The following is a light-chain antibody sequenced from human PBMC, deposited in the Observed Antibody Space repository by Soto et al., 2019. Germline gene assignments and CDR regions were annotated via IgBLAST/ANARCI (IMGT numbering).Light chain of an antibody. CDR1: QSVTNN. CDR3: QQYNNWPPWT. CDR2: GAS. V-gene: IGKV3-15*01. Sequence: EIGMTQSQATLSVSPGERATHSCRASQSVTNNLAWYQQKAGQAPRLLIYGASTRATGIPARFSGSGSGTEFTLTISSLQSEDFAVYYCQQYNNWPPWTFGQGTKVEIK. J-gene: IGKJ1*01.